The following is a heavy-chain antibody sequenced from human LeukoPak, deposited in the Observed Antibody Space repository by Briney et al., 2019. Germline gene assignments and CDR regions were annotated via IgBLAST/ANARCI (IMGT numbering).Heavy chain of an antibody. CDR1: GGSFSGYY. CDR3: ARGGITGTTGVGWFDP. CDR2: INHSGST. D-gene: IGHD1-20*01. Sequence: SETLSLTCAVYGGSFSGYYWSWIRQPPGKGLEWIGEINHSGSTNYNPSLKSRVTISVDTSKNQFSLKLSSVTAADTAVYYCARGGITGTTGVGWFDPWGQGTLVTVSS. J-gene: IGHJ5*02. V-gene: IGHV4-34*01.